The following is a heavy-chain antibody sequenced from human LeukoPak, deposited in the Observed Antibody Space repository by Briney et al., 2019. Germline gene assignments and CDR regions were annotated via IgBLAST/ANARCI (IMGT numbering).Heavy chain of an antibody. V-gene: IGHV3-23*01. J-gene: IGHJ4*02. CDR1: GFSFTNYG. D-gene: IGHD2-21*02. CDR2: ISGSGDST. CDR3: AKDRLLNCRGDCYIFDY. Sequence: GGSLRLSCAASGFSFTNYGMSWVRQAPGKGLEWVSSISGSGDSTFYADSVKGRFSISRDNSKNTLYLQVNGLRTEDTAVYYCAKDRLLNCRGDCYIFDYWGQGTVVTVSS.